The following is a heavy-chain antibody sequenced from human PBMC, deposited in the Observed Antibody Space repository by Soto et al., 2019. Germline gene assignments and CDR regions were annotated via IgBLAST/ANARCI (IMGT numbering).Heavy chain of an antibody. D-gene: IGHD6-6*01. CDR3: ARGYFIAAPNNDDY. CDR1: GFTFSSYS. V-gene: IGHV3-21*01. J-gene: IGHJ4*02. CDR2: ISSSSSYI. Sequence: GGSLRLSCAASGFTFSSYSMNWVRQAPGKGLEWVSSISSSSSYIYYADSVKGRFTISRDNAKNSLYLQMNSLRAEDTAVYYCARGYFIAAPNNDDYWGQGTLVTVSS.